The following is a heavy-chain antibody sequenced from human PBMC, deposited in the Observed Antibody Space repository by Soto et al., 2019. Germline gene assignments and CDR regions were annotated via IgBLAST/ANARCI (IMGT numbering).Heavy chain of an antibody. D-gene: IGHD6-19*01. CDR3: ARGAGQWLDGMDY. V-gene: IGHV4-4*02. J-gene: IGHJ4*02. CDR2: INHSGST. CDR1: GGSISSSNW. Sequence: SETLSLTCAVSGGSISSSNWWSWVRQPPGKGLEWIGEINHSGSTNYNPSLKSRVTISVDTSKNQFSLKLSSVTAADTAVYYCARGAGQWLDGMDYWGQGTLVTVSS.